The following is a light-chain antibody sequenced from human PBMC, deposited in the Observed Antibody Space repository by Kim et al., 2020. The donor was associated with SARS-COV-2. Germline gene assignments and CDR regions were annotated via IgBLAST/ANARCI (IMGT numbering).Light chain of an antibody. CDR3: QSYDNNIVI. J-gene: IGLJ2*01. CDR2: EDN. CDR1: SGSIVSNY. V-gene: IGLV6-57*03. Sequence: NFMLTQPHSVSESPGKTVTISCTRSSGSIVSNYVQWYQQRPGSAPTTVIYEDNQRRSGVPDRFSGSIDSSSISASLTISGLKTEDEAGYYCQSYDNNIVIFGGGTQLTVL.